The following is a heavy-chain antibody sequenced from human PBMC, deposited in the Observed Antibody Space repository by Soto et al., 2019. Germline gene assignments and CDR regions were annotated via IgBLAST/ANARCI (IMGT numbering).Heavy chain of an antibody. D-gene: IGHD1-26*01. Sequence: GGSLRLSCVASGFTFDTYALNWVRQAPGKGLEWVANIKQDESEKNYLDSVKGRFTISRDNAKNSLYLQMNRLRAEDTAVYYCASDRFRGTYYLRGVTYFFEEWGQGAPVTVSS. CDR2: IKQDESEK. J-gene: IGHJ4*02. CDR1: GFTFDTYA. V-gene: IGHV3-7*03. CDR3: ASDRFRGTYYLRGVTYFFEE.